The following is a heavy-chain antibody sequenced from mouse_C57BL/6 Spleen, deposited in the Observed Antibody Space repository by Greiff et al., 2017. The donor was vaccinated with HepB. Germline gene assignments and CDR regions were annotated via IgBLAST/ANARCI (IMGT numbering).Heavy chain of an antibody. D-gene: IGHD4-1*01. Sequence: VQLQQSGPELVKPGASVKMSCKASGYTFTDYNMHWVKQSHGKSLEWIGYINPNNGGTSYNQKFKGKATLTVNKSSSTAYMELRSLTSEDSAVYYCANWDVGGYYAMDYWGQGTSVTVSS. CDR3: ANWDVGGYYAMDY. J-gene: IGHJ4*01. CDR1: GYTFTDYN. V-gene: IGHV1-22*01. CDR2: INPNNGGT.